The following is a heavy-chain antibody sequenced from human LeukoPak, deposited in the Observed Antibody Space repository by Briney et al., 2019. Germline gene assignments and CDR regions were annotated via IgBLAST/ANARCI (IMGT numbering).Heavy chain of an antibody. J-gene: IGHJ4*02. D-gene: IGHD5-12*01. CDR2: IYYSGST. V-gene: IGHV4-38-2*02. Sequence: SETLSLTCTVSGYSISSGYYWGWIRQPPGKGLVWIGSIYYSGSTYYNPSLKSRVTISVDTSKNQFSLKLSSVTAADTAVYYCARDGLPYNSGYALNWGQGTLVTVSS. CDR3: ARDGLPYNSGYALN. CDR1: GYSISSGYY.